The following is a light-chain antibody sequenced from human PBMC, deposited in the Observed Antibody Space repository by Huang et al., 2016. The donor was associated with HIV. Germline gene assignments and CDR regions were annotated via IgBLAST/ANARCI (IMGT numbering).Light chain of an antibody. CDR2: DAS. CDR1: QSISTY. V-gene: IGKV3-11*01. J-gene: IGKJ4*01. CDR3: QRRSEWLT. Sequence: EIVLTQSLATLSFSPGERPTISCRASQSISTYLAWYQRRPSPSPRLLSFDASTGAGGVPSRCGGRGSGTDITLTISSLEAEDFAVYCCQRRSEWLTFGGGTRVDIK.